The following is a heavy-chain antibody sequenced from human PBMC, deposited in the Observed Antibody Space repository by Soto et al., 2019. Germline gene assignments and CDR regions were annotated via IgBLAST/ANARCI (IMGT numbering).Heavy chain of an antibody. CDR3: ARSYSVYGSRRNTYYFDY. V-gene: IGHV4-34*01. Sequence: SETLSLTCAVYGGSFSGYYWSWIRQPPGKGLEWIGEINHSGSTNYNPSLKSRVTISVDTSKNQFSLKLSSVTAADTAVYYCARSYSVYGSRRNTYYFDYWGQGTLVTVSS. J-gene: IGHJ4*02. D-gene: IGHD3-10*01. CDR2: INHSGST. CDR1: GGSFSGYY.